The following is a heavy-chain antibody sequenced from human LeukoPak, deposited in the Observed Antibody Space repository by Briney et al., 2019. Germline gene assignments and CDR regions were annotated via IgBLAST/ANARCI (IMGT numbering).Heavy chain of an antibody. D-gene: IGHD3-16*01. CDR3: ARDASMITRWYFDY. CDR2: INSDGSTT. J-gene: IGHJ4*02. Sequence: TGGSLRLSCAASGFTFSNYWMHWVRHAPGKGLVWVSRINSDGSTTSCADSVKGRFTISRDNAKNTLYLQMNSLRAEDTAVYYCARDASMITRWYFDYWGQGILVTVSS. CDR1: GFTFSNYW. V-gene: IGHV3-74*01.